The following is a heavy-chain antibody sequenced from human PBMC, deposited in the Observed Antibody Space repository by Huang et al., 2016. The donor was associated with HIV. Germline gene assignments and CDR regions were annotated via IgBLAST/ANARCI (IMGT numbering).Heavy chain of an antibody. V-gene: IGHV3-30*18. Sequence: VQLVESGGGVVRPGRSLRLACAAPGFSLSTYGLHWVRQAPGKGLEWVAVISYDGSNKYYAHSVKGRFTISRDTSENKVYLQMNSLRHEDTAVYYCAKDGADEEWDIDYWGQGTLVTVSS. CDR1: GFSLSTYG. CDR3: AKDGADEEWDIDY. J-gene: IGHJ4*02. D-gene: IGHD1-26*01. CDR2: ISYDGSNK.